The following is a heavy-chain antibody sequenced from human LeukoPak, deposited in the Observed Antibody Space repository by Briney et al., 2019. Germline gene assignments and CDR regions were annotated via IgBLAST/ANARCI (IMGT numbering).Heavy chain of an antibody. CDR1: GGSISISDYY. V-gene: IGHV4-30-4*01. D-gene: IGHD3-22*01. Sequence: PSETLSLTCTVSGGSISISDYYWSWIPQPPGKGLEWIGYIHCSGGTYYNPSLKSRLTISVDTSNNQFSLKLSSVTAADTAVYYCAREVSGYDSPAFDIWGQGTMVTVSS. J-gene: IGHJ3*02. CDR2: IHCSGGT. CDR3: AREVSGYDSPAFDI.